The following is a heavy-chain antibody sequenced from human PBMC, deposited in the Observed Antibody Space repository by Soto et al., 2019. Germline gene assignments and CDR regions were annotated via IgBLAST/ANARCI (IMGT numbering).Heavy chain of an antibody. V-gene: IGHV4-4*07. D-gene: IGHD2-15*01. Sequence: QVQLQESGPGLVKHSETLSLTCTVSGGSVSSYYWSWIRQPAGKGLEWIGRIYTGGSTNYNPSLKSRVTMSVDTSMNQFYLRLTSVTAADTAVYYCARASVGPPGGGSWTMPFDSWGQGTLVTVSS. CDR3: ARASVGPPGGGSWTMPFDS. CDR1: GGSVSSYY. J-gene: IGHJ4*02. CDR2: IYTGGST.